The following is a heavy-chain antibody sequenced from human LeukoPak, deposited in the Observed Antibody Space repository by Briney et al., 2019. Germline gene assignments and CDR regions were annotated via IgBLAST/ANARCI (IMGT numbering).Heavy chain of an antibody. CDR3: AGARFDY. Sequence: GRSLRLSCAASGFPFSSYGMHWVRQAPGKGLEWVAVISYDGSNKYYADSVKGRFTISRDNSKNTLYLQMNSLRAEDTAVYYCAGARFDYWGQGTLVTVSS. CDR2: ISYDGSNK. J-gene: IGHJ4*02. CDR1: GFPFSSYG. V-gene: IGHV3-30*03. D-gene: IGHD6-6*01.